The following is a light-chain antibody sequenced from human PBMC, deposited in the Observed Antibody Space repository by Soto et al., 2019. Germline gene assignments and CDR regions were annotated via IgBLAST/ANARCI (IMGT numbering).Light chain of an antibody. CDR2: GAS. J-gene: IGKJ3*01. Sequence: EIVLTQSPGTLSLSPGERATLSCRASQSVSSSYLAWYQQKPGQAPRLLIYGASSRATGIPDRFSCSGSGTDFALTISRLKPEDVAVYCCQQYGSSHPWFTFGPGTKVDIK. CDR1: QSVSSSY. CDR3: QQYGSSHPWFT. V-gene: IGKV3-20*01.